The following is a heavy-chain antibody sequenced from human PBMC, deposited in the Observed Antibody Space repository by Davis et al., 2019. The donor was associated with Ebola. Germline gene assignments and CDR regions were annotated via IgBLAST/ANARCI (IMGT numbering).Heavy chain of an antibody. CDR3: AKTRDSSAWYSPFDY. V-gene: IGHV3-9*01. Sequence: SLKISCAASGFTFDDYAMNWVRQAPGKGLEWVSGISWNSGSIGYADSVKGRFTISRDNAKNSLYLQMNSLRGEDTALYYCAKTRDSSAWYSPFDYWGQGTLVTVSS. CDR1: GFTFDDYA. D-gene: IGHD6-19*01. CDR2: ISWNSGSI. J-gene: IGHJ4*02.